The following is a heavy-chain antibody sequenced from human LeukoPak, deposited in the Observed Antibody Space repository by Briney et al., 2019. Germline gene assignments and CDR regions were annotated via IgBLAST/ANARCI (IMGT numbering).Heavy chain of an antibody. V-gene: IGHV3-7*01. Sequence: GGTLRLSCAAYGFTFSNYWMTWVRQAPGKGLEWVANINEDGTTKYYMDSVKGRLTISRDNAKSSLYLQMNRLRAEDSAVYYCSRDSVKKDDYWGQGTLVTVSS. CDR3: SRDSVKKDDY. D-gene: IGHD3-10*01. J-gene: IGHJ4*02. CDR2: INEDGTTK. CDR1: GFTFSNYW.